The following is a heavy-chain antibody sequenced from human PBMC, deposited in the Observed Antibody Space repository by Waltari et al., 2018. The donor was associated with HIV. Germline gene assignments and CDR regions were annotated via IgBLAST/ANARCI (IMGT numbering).Heavy chain of an antibody. D-gene: IGHD4-17*01. CDR2: ISGIGYSM. V-gene: IGHV3-23*01. Sequence: EVQLLESGGGLVQTGGSLRLSCAASGFTFSSHAMSWGRQAPGKGLEWVSIISGIGYSMNYADSAKGHFTISRDNSKNVLYLQMNSLRVEDTAIYYCVRHPYSDYSLVWVDSWGQGTLVSVSS. CDR1: GFTFSSHA. J-gene: IGHJ5*01. CDR3: VRHPYSDYSLVWVDS.